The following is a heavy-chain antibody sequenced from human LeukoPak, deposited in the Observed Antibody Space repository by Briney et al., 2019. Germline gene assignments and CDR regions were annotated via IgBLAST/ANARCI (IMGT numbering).Heavy chain of an antibody. V-gene: IGHV3-53*01. CDR1: GFTFSTYT. CDR3: ARGNEGEHLEFDY. Sequence: PGGSLRLSCAASGFTFSTYTMKWVRQAPGKGLEWVSVIYSGGSTYYADSVKGRFTISRDNSKNTLYLQMNSLRAEDTAVYYCARGNEGEHLEFDYWGQGTLVTVSS. CDR2: IYSGGST. J-gene: IGHJ4*02. D-gene: IGHD1-26*01.